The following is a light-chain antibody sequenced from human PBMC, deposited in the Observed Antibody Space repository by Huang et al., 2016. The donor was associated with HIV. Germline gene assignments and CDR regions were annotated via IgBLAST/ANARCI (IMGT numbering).Light chain of an antibody. CDR2: GAS. CDR3: QQNNNWPPLFT. V-gene: IGKV3-15*01. Sequence: EIVMTQSPATLSASPGERATLSCRASQSVSSNLAWYQQKPGQAPRRLIYGASTRATGIPARISGSGSGTDVTLTISSLQSEDFAVYYCQQNNNWPPLFTFGPGTKVDIK. CDR1: QSVSSN. J-gene: IGKJ3*01.